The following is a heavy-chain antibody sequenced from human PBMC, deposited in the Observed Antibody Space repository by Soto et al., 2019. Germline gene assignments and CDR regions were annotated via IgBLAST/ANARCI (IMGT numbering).Heavy chain of an antibody. CDR3: AKTPGVITVITSFDH. J-gene: IGHJ4*02. Sequence: GGSLRLSCGAYGLTFNKYALALVRQAPGKGLEWVSAISGSGASTYDADSVKGRFTISRDNSNNTLYLQMNSLRAEDTAVYYCAKTPGVITVITSFDHWGQATPVTFSS. CDR1: GLTFNKYA. D-gene: IGHD3-16*01. CDR2: ISGSGAST. V-gene: IGHV3-23*01.